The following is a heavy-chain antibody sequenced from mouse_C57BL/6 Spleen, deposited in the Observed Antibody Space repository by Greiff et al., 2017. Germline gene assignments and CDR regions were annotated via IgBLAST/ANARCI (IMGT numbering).Heavy chain of an antibody. V-gene: IGHV1-54*01. Sequence: QVQLQQSGAELVRPGTSVKVSCKASGYAFTNYLIEWVKQRPGQGLEWIGVINPGSGGTNYNEKFKGKATLTADKSSSTAYMQLSSLTSEDSAVYFCARRVITTVVADYWGQGTTLTVSS. D-gene: IGHD1-1*01. J-gene: IGHJ2*01. CDR1: GYAFTNYL. CDR3: ARRVITTVVADY. CDR2: INPGSGGT.